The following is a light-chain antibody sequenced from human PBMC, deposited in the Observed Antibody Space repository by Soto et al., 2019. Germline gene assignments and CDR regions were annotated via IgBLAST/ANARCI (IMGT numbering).Light chain of an antibody. CDR3: QQYSNWPPWT. V-gene: IGKV3-15*01. Sequence: EIVMTQSPATLSVSPGERATLSCRASQGVSSNLAWYQQKPGQAPRLLIYGASTRATGIPARFSGSGSATEFTLTSSSLQSADFAVYYCQQYSNWPPWTFGQGTKVEIK. CDR2: GAS. J-gene: IGKJ1*01. CDR1: QGVSSN.